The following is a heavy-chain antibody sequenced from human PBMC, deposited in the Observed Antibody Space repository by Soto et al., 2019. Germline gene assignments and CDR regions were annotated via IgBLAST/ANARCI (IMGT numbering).Heavy chain of an antibody. CDR3: AKEIYDYVWGSYRHPFDY. D-gene: IGHD3-16*02. CDR1: GFTFSSYS. J-gene: IGHJ4*02. V-gene: IGHV3-23*01. Sequence: GGSLRLSCAASGFTFSSYSMSWVRQAPGKGLEWVSAISGSGGSTYYADSVKGRFTISRDNSKNTLYLQMNSLRAEDTAVYYCAKEIYDYVWGSYRHPFDYWGQGTLVTVSS. CDR2: ISGSGGST.